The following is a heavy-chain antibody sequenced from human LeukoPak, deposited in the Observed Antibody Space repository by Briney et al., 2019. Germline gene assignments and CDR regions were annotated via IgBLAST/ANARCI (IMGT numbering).Heavy chain of an antibody. Sequence: GGSLRLSCAASGFTFSSYGMHWVRQAPGKGLEWVAFIRYDGSNKYYADSVKGRFTISRDNSKNTLYLQMNSLRAEDTAVYYCAKLGQGGYSYASLPYYFDYWGQGTLVTVSS. CDR3: AKLGQGGYSYASLPYYFDY. D-gene: IGHD5-18*01. V-gene: IGHV3-30*02. CDR1: GFTFSSYG. J-gene: IGHJ4*02. CDR2: IRYDGSNK.